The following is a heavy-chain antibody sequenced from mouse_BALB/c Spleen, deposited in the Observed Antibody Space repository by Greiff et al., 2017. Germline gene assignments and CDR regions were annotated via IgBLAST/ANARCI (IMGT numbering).Heavy chain of an antibody. CDR1: GFTFSSYT. D-gene: IGHD1-1*01. Sequence: EVQVVESGGGLVKPGGSLKLSCAASGFTFSSYTMSWVRQTPEKRLEWVATISSGGSYTYYPDSVKGRFTISRDNAKNTLYLQMSSLKSEDTAMYYCTRVGYGSSLYYAMDYWGQGTSVTVSS. V-gene: IGHV5-6-4*01. CDR3: TRVGYGSSLYYAMDY. CDR2: ISSGGSYT. J-gene: IGHJ4*01.